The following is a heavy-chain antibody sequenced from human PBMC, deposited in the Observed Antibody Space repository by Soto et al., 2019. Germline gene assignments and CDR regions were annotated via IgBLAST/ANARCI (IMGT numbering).Heavy chain of an antibody. V-gene: IGHV3-23*01. J-gene: IGHJ5*02. CDR1: GFPFSSYA. Sequence: GGSLRLSFAASGFPFSSYAMSWVRQAPGKGLEWVSAISGSGGSTYYADSVKGRFTISRDNSKNTLYLQMNSLRAEDTAVYYCAKDYDFWSGYIFDPWGQGTLVTVSS. CDR2: ISGSGGST. CDR3: AKDYDFWSGYIFDP. D-gene: IGHD3-3*01.